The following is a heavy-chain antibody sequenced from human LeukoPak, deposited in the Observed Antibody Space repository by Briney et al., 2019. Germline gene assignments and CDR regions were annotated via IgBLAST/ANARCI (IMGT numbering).Heavy chain of an antibody. CDR2: VKGKADGGTT. CDR3: ATASTWTGIY. Sequence: PGRSLRLSCAASGFTFSNAYMNWVRQAPGEGLEWVGRVKGKADGGTTDYAAPAKGRFTISRDDSTQTLYLQMNSLKTEDTAVYYCATASTWTGIYWGQGTLVTVSS. CDR1: GFTFSNAY. J-gene: IGHJ4*02. V-gene: IGHV3-15*01. D-gene: IGHD6-13*01.